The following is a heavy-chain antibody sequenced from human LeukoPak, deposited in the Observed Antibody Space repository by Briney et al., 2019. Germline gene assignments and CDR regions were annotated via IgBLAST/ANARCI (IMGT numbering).Heavy chain of an antibody. Sequence: SQTLSLTCAISGDSVSSNSAAWNWISQSPSRGLESLGRTYYRSKWYNDYAVSVKSRITINPDTSKNQFSLQLNSVTPEDTAVYYCAREGLLWFGEFPYYFDYWGQGTLVTVSS. CDR3: AREGLLWFGEFPYYFDY. CDR1: GDSVSSNSAA. D-gene: IGHD3-10*01. CDR2: TYYRSKWYN. V-gene: IGHV6-1*01. J-gene: IGHJ4*02.